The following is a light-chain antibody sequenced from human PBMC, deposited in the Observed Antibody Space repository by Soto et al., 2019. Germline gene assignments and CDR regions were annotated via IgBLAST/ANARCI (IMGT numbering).Light chain of an antibody. CDR2: AAS. Sequence: DIQMTQSPSSLSASIGDRVNITCRASQTIRSYLNWYQQRPGKAPKLLIYAASSLQSGVPPRFSGSGSGTDFTRTISSLQPEDFSTYYCQKSITTPWTFGQGTKVDIK. V-gene: IGKV1-39*01. J-gene: IGKJ1*01. CDR3: QKSITTPWT. CDR1: QTIRSY.